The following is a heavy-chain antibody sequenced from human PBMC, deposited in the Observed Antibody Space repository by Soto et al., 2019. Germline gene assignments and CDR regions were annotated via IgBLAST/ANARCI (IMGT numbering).Heavy chain of an antibody. CDR2: ISSYNGNT. CDR3: TRDRGRYALDY. CDR1: GYTFTSYG. Sequence: QVQLVQSGAEVKKPGASAKVSCKASGYTFTSYGIGWVRQAPGQGLEWMGWISSYNGNTNYARKLQGRVTMTTDTSTCTAYMEMRSLRSDATAVYYCTRDRGRYALDYWGQGPLVTVSS. V-gene: IGHV1-18*01. D-gene: IGHD1-26*01. J-gene: IGHJ4*02.